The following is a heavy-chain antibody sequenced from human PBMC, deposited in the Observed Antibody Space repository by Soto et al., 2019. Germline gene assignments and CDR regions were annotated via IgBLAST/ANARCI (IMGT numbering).Heavy chain of an antibody. CDR3: ARNNWNDVADAFDV. V-gene: IGHV3-30*03. CDR2: MSFDGAYK. Sequence: GGSLRLSCVASGFTFRNYGMQWVRQAPGKGLEWVALMSFDGAYKYYADSVKGRFTISRDNSENTLYLQMNSLRPEDTAVYFCARNNWNDVADAFDVWGQGTMVTVSS. J-gene: IGHJ3*01. CDR1: GFTFRNYG. D-gene: IGHD1-20*01.